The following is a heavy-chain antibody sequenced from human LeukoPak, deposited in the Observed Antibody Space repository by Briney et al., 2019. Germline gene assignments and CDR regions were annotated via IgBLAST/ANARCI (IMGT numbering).Heavy chain of an antibody. CDR2: ISGSGGST. CDR3: ARDLTGTTTGWWYFDY. D-gene: IGHD1-20*01. J-gene: IGHJ4*02. CDR1: GFTFSSYA. V-gene: IGHV3-23*01. Sequence: GGSLRLSCAASGFTFSSYAMSWVRQAPGKGLEWVSAISGSGGSTYYADSVKGRFTISRDNSKNTLYLQMNGLGAEDTAVYYCARDLTGTTTGWWYFDYWGQGTLVTVSS.